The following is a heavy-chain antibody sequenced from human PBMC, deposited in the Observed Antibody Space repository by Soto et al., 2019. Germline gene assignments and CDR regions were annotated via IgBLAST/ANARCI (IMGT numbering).Heavy chain of an antibody. Sequence: SETLSLTCTVSGGSISSGDYYWSWIRQPPGKGLEWIGYIYYSGSTYYNPSLKSRVTISVDTSKNQFSLKLSSVTAADTAVYYCARDRIGWATSDDAFDIWGQGTMVTVSS. J-gene: IGHJ3*02. CDR2: IYYSGST. CDR1: GGSISSGDYY. CDR3: ARDRIGWATSDDAFDI. V-gene: IGHV4-30-4*01. D-gene: IGHD1-26*01.